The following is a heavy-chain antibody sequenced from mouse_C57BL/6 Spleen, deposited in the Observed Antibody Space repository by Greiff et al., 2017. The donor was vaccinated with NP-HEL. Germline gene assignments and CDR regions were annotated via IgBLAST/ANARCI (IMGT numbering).Heavy chain of an antibody. D-gene: IGHD1-1*01. V-gene: IGHV5-6*01. J-gene: IGHJ4*01. CDR2: ISSGGSYT. CDR1: GFTFSSYG. Sequence: EVKLQESGGDLVKPGGSLKLSCAASGFTFSSYGMSWVRQTPDKRLEWVATISSGGSYTYYPDSVKGRFTISRDNAKNTLYLHRSSLKSEDTAMYYCARDYYYGSRAMDYWGQGTSVTVSS. CDR3: ARDYYYGSRAMDY.